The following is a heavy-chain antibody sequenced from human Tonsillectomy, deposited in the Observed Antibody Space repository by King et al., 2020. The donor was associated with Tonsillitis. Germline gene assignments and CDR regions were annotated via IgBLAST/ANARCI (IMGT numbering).Heavy chain of an antibody. CDR1: K. Sequence: KKHWVRQAPGQGLEWMGIINPSGGSKSYAQKFQGRVTMTRDTSTSTVYMELSSLRSEDTAVYYCARDLYGDYTFDYWGQGTMVTVSS. J-gene: IGHJ4*02. CDR2: INPSGGSK. V-gene: IGHV1-46*01. D-gene: IGHD4-17*01. CDR3: ARDLYGDYTFDY.